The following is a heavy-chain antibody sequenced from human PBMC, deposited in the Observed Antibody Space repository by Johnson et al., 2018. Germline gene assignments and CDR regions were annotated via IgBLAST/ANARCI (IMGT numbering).Heavy chain of an antibody. J-gene: IGHJ3*01. D-gene: IGHD1-26*01. V-gene: IGHV3-30*03. CDR3: ARWGTYSGSLGNIF. CDR1: GFTFSSYG. Sequence: VQLLESGGGVVQXGRSXRLXCAASGFTFSSYGMHWVRQAPGKGLEWVAVISYDGSNKYYADSVKGRFTISRDNSKNTLYLQMNSLRAEDTAVYYCARWGTYSGSLGNIFWGQGTMVTVSS. CDR2: ISYDGSNK.